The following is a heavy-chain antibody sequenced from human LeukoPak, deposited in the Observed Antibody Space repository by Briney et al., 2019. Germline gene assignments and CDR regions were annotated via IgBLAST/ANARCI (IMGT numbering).Heavy chain of an antibody. CDR3: ARGKMATISTN. D-gene: IGHD5-24*01. V-gene: IGHV4-34*01. Sequence: SETLSLTCALYGGSFSGYYWSWIRQPPGKALEWIGEINHSGSTNYNPSLKSRVTISLDTSKNQLSLKLSSVTAGDAAVYYCARGKMATISTNWGQGSLVTVCS. CDR2: INHSGST. J-gene: IGHJ4*02. CDR1: GGSFSGYY.